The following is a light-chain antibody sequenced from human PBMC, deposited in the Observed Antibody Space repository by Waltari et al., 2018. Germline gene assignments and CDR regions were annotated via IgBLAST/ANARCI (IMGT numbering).Light chain of an antibody. Sequence: QSVLTQPPSVSAAPGQMVTISCAGGRSNIGTNYVSWYRQFPGTAPKPLIYENTERPSGIPGRFSGSKSGTSATLDIPGLQAGDEADYYCGTWDSSLSGAVFGGGTHLTVL. CDR2: ENT. J-gene: IGLJ7*01. V-gene: IGLV1-51*02. CDR3: GTWDSSLSGAV. CDR1: RSNIGTNY.